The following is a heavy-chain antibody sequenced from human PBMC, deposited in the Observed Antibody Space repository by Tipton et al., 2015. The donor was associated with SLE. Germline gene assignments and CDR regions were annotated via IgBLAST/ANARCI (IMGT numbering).Heavy chain of an antibody. D-gene: IGHD2-21*01. CDR1: GVSFSDYF. J-gene: IGHJ4*02. Sequence: LRLSCAVYGVSFSDYFWNWILQSPGKGLEWIGEVNHSGSTDSHPSLKSQVTMSVDTSKNQFSLKLTFLTAADTAVYYCARSSAVGVVRGSFDCGGQGPLVTVS. CDR2: VNHSGST. V-gene: IGHV4-34*01. CDR3: ARSSAVGVVRGSFDC.